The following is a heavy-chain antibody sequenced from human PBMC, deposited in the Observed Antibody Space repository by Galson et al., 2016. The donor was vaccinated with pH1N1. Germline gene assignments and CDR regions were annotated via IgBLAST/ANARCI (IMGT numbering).Heavy chain of an antibody. D-gene: IGHD1/OR15-1a*01. V-gene: IGHV3-30*03. CDR1: GFIFSQYG. CDR2: ISYDGNYK. Sequence: SLRLSCAASGFIFSQYGMHWVRQAPGKGLEWVAFISYDGNYKYYGDSVKGRFTISRDNSKNTVHLQLNSLRADDTAVYYCARAPPTFNNRGWAFDVWGQGTMVSVSS. J-gene: IGHJ3*01. CDR3: ARAPPTFNNRGWAFDV.